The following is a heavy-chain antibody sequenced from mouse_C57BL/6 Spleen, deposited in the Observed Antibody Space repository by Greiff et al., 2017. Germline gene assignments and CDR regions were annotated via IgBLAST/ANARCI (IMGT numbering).Heavy chain of an antibody. V-gene: IGHV5-9-1*02. CDR1: GFTFSSYA. Sequence: EVHLVESGEGLVKPGGSLKLSCAASGFTFSSYAMSWVRQTPEKRLEWVAYISSGGDYIYYADTVKGRFTISRDNARKPLYLQMSRLKSEDTAMYYCTRDRDYGSNSYYAMDYWGQGTSVTVSS. CDR3: TRDRDYGSNSYYAMDY. D-gene: IGHD1-1*01. J-gene: IGHJ4*01. CDR2: ISSGGDYI.